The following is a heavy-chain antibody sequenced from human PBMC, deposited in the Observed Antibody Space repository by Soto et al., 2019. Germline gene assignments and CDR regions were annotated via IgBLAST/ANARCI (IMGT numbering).Heavy chain of an antibody. Sequence: GGSLRVSCAASGFTFSSYAMSWVRQAPGKGLEWVSAISGSGGSTYYADSVKGRFTISRDNSKNTLYLQMNSLRAEDTAVYYCAKGYCSGGSCYVSYYYYGMDVWGQGTTVTVS. J-gene: IGHJ6*02. D-gene: IGHD2-15*01. CDR2: ISGSGGST. V-gene: IGHV3-23*01. CDR1: GFTFSSYA. CDR3: AKGYCSGGSCYVSYYYYGMDV.